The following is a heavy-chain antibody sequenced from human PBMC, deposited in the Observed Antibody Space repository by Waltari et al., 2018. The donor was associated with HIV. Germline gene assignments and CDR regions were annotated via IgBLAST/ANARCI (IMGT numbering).Heavy chain of an antibody. CDR2: MFYTGSS. V-gene: IGHV4-39*07. J-gene: IGHJ6*02. CDR1: GASMRSSSYF. D-gene: IGHD1-26*01. Sequence: QVKLQESGPGLVKPSETLSLTCVVSGASMRSSSYFWGWIRQAPGKGLEWIGSMFYTGSSYFNPSLKSRVNISIDTFNNQFSLKRPSVTAADTAVYYCARDWDVTTACMDVWGQGTTVTVSS. CDR3: ARDWDVTTACMDV.